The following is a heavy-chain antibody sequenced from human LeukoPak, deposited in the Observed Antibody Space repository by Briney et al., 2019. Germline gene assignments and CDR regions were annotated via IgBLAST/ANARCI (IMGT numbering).Heavy chain of an antibody. J-gene: IGHJ4*02. CDR2: INHSGST. CDR3: ARLQRGY. CDR1: GGSFSGYY. D-gene: IGHD1-1*01. V-gene: IGHV4-34*01. Sequence: SETLSLTCAIYGGSFSGYYWSWIRQPPGKGLEWIGEINHSGSTNYNPSLKSRVTISVDTSKNQFSLKLSSVTAADTAVYYCARLQRGYWGQGTLVTVSS.